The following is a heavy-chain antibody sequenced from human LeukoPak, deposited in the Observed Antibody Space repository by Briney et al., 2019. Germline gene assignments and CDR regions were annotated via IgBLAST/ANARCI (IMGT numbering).Heavy chain of an antibody. CDR1: GFTFSSYS. J-gene: IGHJ5*02. CDR2: ISSSSSNI. V-gene: IGHV3-21*01. Sequence: GGSLRLSCAASGFTFSSYSMSWVRQAPGKGLEWVSSISSSSSNIYYADSVKGPFTISRDNAKTSLYLQMNSLRAEDTAVYYCERDGCSSTSCYASNWLDPWGQGTLVTVSS. CDR3: ERDGCSSTSCYASNWLDP. D-gene: IGHD2-2*01.